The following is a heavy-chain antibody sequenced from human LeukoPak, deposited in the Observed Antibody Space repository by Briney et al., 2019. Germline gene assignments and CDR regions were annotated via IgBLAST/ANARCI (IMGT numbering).Heavy chain of an antibody. V-gene: IGHV3-43*01. Sequence: GGSLRLSCAASGFNFDDYTMHWVRQIPGKSLEWFFLINWDGGSTFYADSVKGRFTISRDTRKNFLYLQMISLRTEDTALYYCAKDLGKVIAAAGTSGFDSWGRGTLVTVSS. CDR1: GFNFDDYT. CDR3: AKDLGKVIAAAGTSGFDS. D-gene: IGHD6-13*01. CDR2: INWDGGST. J-gene: IGHJ4*01.